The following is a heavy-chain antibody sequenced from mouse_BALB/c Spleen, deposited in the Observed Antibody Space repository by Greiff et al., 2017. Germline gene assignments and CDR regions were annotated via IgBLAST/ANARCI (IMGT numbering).Heavy chain of an antibody. J-gene: IGHJ3*01. V-gene: IGHV1-63*02. D-gene: IGHD1-2*01. Sequence: QVQLKQSGAELVRPGTSVKISCKASGYTFTNYWLGWVKQRPGHGLEWIGDIYPGGGYTNYNEKFKGKATLTADTSSSTAYMQLSSLTSEDSAVYFCAREGTAQSWFAYWGQGTLVTVSA. CDR3: AREGTAQSWFAY. CDR2: IYPGGGYT. CDR1: GYTFTNYW.